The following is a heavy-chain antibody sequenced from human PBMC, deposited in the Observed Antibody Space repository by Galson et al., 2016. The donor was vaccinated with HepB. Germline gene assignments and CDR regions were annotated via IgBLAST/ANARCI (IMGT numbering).Heavy chain of an antibody. V-gene: IGHV1-46*01. CDR3: AARGNSWPYY. CDR1: GYTFTSYN. J-gene: IGHJ4*02. D-gene: IGHD6-13*01. Sequence: SVKVSCKASGYTFTSYNVHWVRQAPGQGLEWMGIINPSGGSTSYAQKFQERVTITRDMSTRTAYMKLSSLTSEDTAVYYCAARGNSWPYYWGQGTLVTVSS. CDR2: INPSGGST.